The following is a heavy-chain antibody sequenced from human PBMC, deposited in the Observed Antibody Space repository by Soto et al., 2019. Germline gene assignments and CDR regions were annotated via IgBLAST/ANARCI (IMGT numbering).Heavy chain of an antibody. CDR2: IIPIFGTA. D-gene: IGHD2-2*01. CDR1: GGTFSSYA. CDR3: ASSKTQPTHVGWTYYGMGV. J-gene: IGHJ6*02. Sequence: GASVKVSCKASGGTFSSYAISWVRQAPGQGLEWMGGIIPIFGTANYAQKFQGRVTITADKSTSTAYMELSSLRSEDTAVYYCASSKTQPTHVGWTYYGMGVCGQGLRVSV. V-gene: IGHV1-69*06.